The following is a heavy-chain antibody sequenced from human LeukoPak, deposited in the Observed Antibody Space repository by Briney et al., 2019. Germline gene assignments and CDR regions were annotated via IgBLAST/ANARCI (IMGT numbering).Heavy chain of an antibody. CDR2: ISYSGTT. CDR1: GGSINSGGYY. J-gene: IGHJ4*02. Sequence: SETLSLTCSVSGGSINSGGYYWSWIRHHPGKGLEWIGYISYSGTTYYPPSLKSRVRISVDTPKNQFFLKLNSVTGADTAVYYCARESVYYYDSSGSNAFDFWGQGTLVTVSS. CDR3: ARESVYYYDSSGSNAFDF. V-gene: IGHV4-31*03. D-gene: IGHD3-22*01.